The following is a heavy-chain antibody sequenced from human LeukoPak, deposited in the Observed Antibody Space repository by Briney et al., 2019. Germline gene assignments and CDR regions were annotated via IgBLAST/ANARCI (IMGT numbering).Heavy chain of an antibody. J-gene: IGHJ4*02. Sequence: GGSLRLSCAASGFTFSSYSMNWVRQAPGKGLEWVSYISSSSSTIYYADSVKGRFTISRDNAKNSLYLQMNSLRAEDTAVYYCARDWVNDFWSGYYKGAFDYWGQGILVTVSS. CDR3: ARDWVNDFWSGYYKGAFDY. D-gene: IGHD3-3*01. V-gene: IGHV3-48*01. CDR1: GFTFSSYS. CDR2: ISSSSSTI.